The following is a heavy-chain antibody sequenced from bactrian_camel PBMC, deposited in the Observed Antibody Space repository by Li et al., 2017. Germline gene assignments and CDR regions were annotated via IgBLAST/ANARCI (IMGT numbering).Heavy chain of an antibody. Sequence: HVQLVESGGGLVQPGGSLRLSCAASGFTFSSYGMIWVRQAPGKGLEWVSGIYPDSSYTCYGDSVKGRFTISRDNALNTLYLQMNSLQTEDTAVYYCTIGLYADFGYGGQGTQVTVS. CDR3: TIGLYADFGY. V-gene: IGHV3S6*01. CDR2: IYPDSSYT. CDR1: GFTFSSYG. J-gene: IGHJ4*01. D-gene: IGHD1*01.